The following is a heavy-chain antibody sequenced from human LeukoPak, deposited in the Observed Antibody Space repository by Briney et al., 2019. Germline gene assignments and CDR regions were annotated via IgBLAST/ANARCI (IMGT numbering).Heavy chain of an antibody. CDR2: INHSGIT. V-gene: IGHV4-34*01. D-gene: IGHD6-13*01. J-gene: IGHJ4*02. CDR1: GGSFSGYY. Sequence: PSETLSLTCAVYGGSFSGYYWSWLRQAPGKGLEWIGEINHSGITDYNPSLKSRVTMSLDTSKSHFSLKVSSVTAADTAVYYCARGRSAAGGVYFDYWGQGTLVTVSS. CDR3: ARGRSAAGGVYFDY.